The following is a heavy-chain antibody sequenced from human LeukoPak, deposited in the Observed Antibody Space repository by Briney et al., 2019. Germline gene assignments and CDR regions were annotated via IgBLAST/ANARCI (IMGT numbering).Heavy chain of an antibody. CDR1: GFTLSRNY. CDR2: IYIGGST. V-gene: IGHV3-66*01. CDR3: AREISRFGI. D-gene: IGHD3-16*01. J-gene: IGHJ4*02. Sequence: PGGSLRLSCAACGFTLSRNYESWLRQARGKGLEWVSSIYIGGSTYYADSVKGRFTISRDNPNNTLYLQMHSLRAEDTAVYYCAREISRFGIWGQGTLVTVSS.